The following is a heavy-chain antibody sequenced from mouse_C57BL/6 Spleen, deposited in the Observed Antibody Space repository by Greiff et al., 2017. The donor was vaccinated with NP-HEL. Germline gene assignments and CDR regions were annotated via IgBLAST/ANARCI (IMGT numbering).Heavy chain of an antibody. CDR3: ARSTITTVVDFDY. CDR2: IYPRSGNT. J-gene: IGHJ2*01. D-gene: IGHD1-1*01. V-gene: IGHV1-81*01. Sequence: QVQLKQSGAELARPGASVKLSCKASGYTFTSYGISWVKQRTGQGLEWIGEIYPRSGNTYYNEKFKGKATLTADKSSSTAYMELRSLTSEDSAVYFCARSTITTVVDFDYWGQGTTLTVSS. CDR1: GYTFTSYG.